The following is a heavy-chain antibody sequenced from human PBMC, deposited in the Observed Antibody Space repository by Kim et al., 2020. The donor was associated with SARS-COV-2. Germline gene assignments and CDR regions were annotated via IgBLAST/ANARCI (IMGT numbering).Heavy chain of an antibody. CDR2: IYYSGST. J-gene: IGHJ5*02. CDR1: GGSISSSSYY. D-gene: IGHD3-22*01. Sequence: SETLSLTCTVSGGSISSSSYYWGWIRQPPGKGLEWIGSIYYSGSTYYNPSLKSRVTISVDTSKNQFSLKLSSVTAADTAVYYCARQAYYYDSSGYYLPNWFDPWGQGTLVTVSS. V-gene: IGHV4-39*01. CDR3: ARQAYYYDSSGYYLPNWFDP.